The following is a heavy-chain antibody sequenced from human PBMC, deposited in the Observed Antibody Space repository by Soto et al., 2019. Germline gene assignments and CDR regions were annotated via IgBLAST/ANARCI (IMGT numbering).Heavy chain of an antibody. D-gene: IGHD6-13*01. CDR1: GGSISSSSYY. CDR3: ARPGIAAAVVVAGNKYYYGMDV. J-gene: IGHJ6*02. Sequence: SETLSLTCTVSGGSISSSSYYWGWIRQPPGKGLEWIGSIYYSGSTYYNPSIKSRVTISVDTSKNQFSLKLSSVTAADTAVYYCARPGIAAAVVVAGNKYYYGMDVWGQGTTVTVSS. CDR2: IYYSGST. V-gene: IGHV4-39*01.